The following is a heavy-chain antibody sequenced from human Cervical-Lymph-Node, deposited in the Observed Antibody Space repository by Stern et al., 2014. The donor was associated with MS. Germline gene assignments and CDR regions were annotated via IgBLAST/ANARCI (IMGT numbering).Heavy chain of an antibody. Sequence: QITLKESGPVLVKPAETLTLTCTVSGFSLSNAKMGVSWIRQPPGRAPEWLAHILSNDEKSHSTSLKSRLTISKDTSTSQVVLIMTNMDPVDTATYYCARTSQGLYYHSSRSFPYYYYGIDVWGQGTPVTVSS. V-gene: IGHV2-26*01. CDR1: GFSLSNAKMG. D-gene: IGHD3-22*01. J-gene: IGHJ6*02. CDR3: ARTSQGLYYHSSRSFPYYYYGIDV. CDR2: ILSNDEK.